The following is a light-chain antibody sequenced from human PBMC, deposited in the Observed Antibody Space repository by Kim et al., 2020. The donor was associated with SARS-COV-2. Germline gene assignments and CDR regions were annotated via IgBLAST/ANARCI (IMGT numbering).Light chain of an antibody. CDR3: QQYNNLYT. V-gene: IGKV3-15*01. Sequence: LSVSPGETATRSCRASQNIGFNLAWYQQKPGQAPRLLIHGASTRATGIPARFSGSGSGTEFTLPINSLQSEDFAVYHCQQYNNLYTFGQGTKLEI. CDR2: GAS. J-gene: IGKJ2*01. CDR1: QNIGFN.